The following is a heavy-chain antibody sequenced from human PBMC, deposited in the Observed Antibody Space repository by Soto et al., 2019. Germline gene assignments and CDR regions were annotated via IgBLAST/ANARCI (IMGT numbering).Heavy chain of an antibody. CDR1: GFTFDDYA. Sequence: PGGSLRLSCAASGFTFDDYAMHWVRQAPGKGLEWVAVISYDGSNKYYADSVKGRFTISRDNSKNTLYLQMNSLRAEDTAVYYCARVPSSSGRAHFDYWGQGTLVTVSS. D-gene: IGHD2-15*01. J-gene: IGHJ4*02. CDR3: ARVPSSSGRAHFDY. V-gene: IGHV3-30-3*01. CDR2: ISYDGSNK.